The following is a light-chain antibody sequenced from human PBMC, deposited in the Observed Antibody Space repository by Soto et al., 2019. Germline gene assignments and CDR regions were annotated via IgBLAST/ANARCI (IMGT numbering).Light chain of an antibody. CDR2: KAS. Sequence: DIQMTQSPSTLSASVGDRVTITCRASQSIDNWLAWYQQKPGKAPNLLIYKASTLEGGVPSRFSGSGSVTEFTLTISSLQPDDFATYYCQQYNSYPWTFGQGTKVEIK. CDR3: QQYNSYPWT. J-gene: IGKJ1*01. V-gene: IGKV1-5*03. CDR1: QSIDNW.